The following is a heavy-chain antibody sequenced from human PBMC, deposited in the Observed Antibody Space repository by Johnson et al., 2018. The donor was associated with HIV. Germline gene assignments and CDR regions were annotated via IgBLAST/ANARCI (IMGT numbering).Heavy chain of an antibody. D-gene: IGHD3-10*01. Sequence: QVQLVESGGGVVQPGRSLRLSCAASGFTFRTYAMHWVRQAPGKGLEWVALISYDGSNKHYEDSVKGRFTISRDNPKNTLSLQMNSLRAEDTAVYYCARDGFWVGAFDIWGQGTMVTVSS. CDR3: ARDGFWVGAFDI. CDR2: ISYDGSNK. CDR1: GFTFRTYA. V-gene: IGHV3-30*04. J-gene: IGHJ3*02.